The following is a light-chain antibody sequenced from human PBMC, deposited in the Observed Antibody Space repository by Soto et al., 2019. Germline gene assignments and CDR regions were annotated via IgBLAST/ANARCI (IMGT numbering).Light chain of an antibody. J-gene: IGKJ1*01. CDR3: QQSYNSPPWT. Sequence: DIPMTQSPSSLSASVGDRVTISCRASQTISTSLNWYQQKPGTAPRLLIYRASSVKSGVPPRFSGSGSGRDFTLTISSLRPEDIATYFCQQSYNSPPWTFGQGTKVEVK. CDR1: QTISTS. CDR2: RAS. V-gene: IGKV1-39*01.